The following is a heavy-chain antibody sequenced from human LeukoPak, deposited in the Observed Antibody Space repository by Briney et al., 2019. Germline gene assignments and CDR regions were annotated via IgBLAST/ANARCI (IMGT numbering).Heavy chain of an antibody. V-gene: IGHV3-66*01. D-gene: IGHD6-13*01. CDR3: ARDIGSSAGFDY. J-gene: IGHJ4*02. Sequence: GGSLRLSCAASGITVSSDHMAWVRQAPGKGLEWVSVIYSDGSTYFADSVKGRFSISRDKSKNTVYLQMNRVRAEDTAVYYCARDIGSSAGFDYWGQGTLVTVSS. CDR2: IYSDGST. CDR1: GITVSSDH.